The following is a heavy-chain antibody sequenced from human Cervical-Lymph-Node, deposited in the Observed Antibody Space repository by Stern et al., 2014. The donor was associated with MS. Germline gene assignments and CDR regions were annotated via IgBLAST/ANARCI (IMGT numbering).Heavy chain of an antibody. CDR1: GDSITSTSYY. CDR3: ARFRTIFDWFDP. CDR2: IDYSGTT. D-gene: IGHD3-3*01. J-gene: IGHJ5*02. Sequence: QVQLHESGPGLVKPSQTLSLTCTVSGDSITSTSYYWSWIRQHPIKGLEWIGYIDYSGTTCYNPSLQSRLSMSVDTSKNQFSLKLHSVTAADTAVYYCARFRTIFDWFDPWGQGTLVTVSS. V-gene: IGHV4-31*03.